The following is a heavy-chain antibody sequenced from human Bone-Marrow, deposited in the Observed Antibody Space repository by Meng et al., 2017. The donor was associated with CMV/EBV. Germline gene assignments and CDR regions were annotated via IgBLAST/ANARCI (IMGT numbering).Heavy chain of an antibody. V-gene: IGHV2-70*20. CDR3: ARIPLPYGGNALYYYGMDV. J-gene: IGHJ6*02. Sequence: SGPTLVKPTQTLTLTCTYSGFSLSTSGMCVSWVRQPPGKALKWLALIDWDDDKYYSTSLKTRLTISTDTSKNQVVLTMTNMDPVDTATYYCARIPLPYGGNALYYYGMDVWGQGTTVTVSS. CDR2: IDWDDDK. CDR1: GFSLSTSGMC. D-gene: IGHD4-23*01.